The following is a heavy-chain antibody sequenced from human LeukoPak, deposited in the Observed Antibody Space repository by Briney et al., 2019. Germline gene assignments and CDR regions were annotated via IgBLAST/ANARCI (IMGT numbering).Heavy chain of an antibody. D-gene: IGHD2-2*01. J-gene: IGHJ5*02. CDR1: GGTFSSYA. CDR3: ARDNIVPAAMNWFDP. CDR2: IIPILDIA. V-gene: IGHV1-69*04. Sequence: SVKVSRKASGGTFSSYAISWVRQAPGQGLEWMGRIIPILDIANYAQKFQGRVTITADKSTSTAYMELSSLRSEDTAVYYCARDNIVPAAMNWFDPWGQGTLVTVSS.